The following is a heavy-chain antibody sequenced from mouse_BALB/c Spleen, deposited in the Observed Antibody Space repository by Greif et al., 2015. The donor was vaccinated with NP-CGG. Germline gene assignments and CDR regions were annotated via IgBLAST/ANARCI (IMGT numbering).Heavy chain of an antibody. J-gene: IGHJ4*01. Sequence: QVQLQQPGAELVRPGASVKLSCKASGYTFTSYWINWVKQRPGQGLEWIGNIYPSDSYTNYNQKFKDKATLTVDKSSSTAYMQLSSPTSEDSAVYYCTREIWSNGAAMDYWGQGTSVTVSS. CDR3: TREIWSNGAAMDY. CDR2: IYPSDSYT. CDR1: GYTFTSYW. D-gene: IGHD1-1*02. V-gene: IGHV1-69*02.